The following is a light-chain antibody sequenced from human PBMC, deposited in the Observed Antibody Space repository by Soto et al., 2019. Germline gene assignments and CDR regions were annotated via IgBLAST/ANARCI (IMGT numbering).Light chain of an antibody. CDR1: QSVSSY. J-gene: IGKJ4*01. CDR3: QQSNSSPPT. Sequence: EIVLTQSPGTLSLSAGERATLSCRASQSVSSYLAWYQQKPGQTPRLLIFGAYTRASGIPGRFSGSGSGTDFTLTISSLQPEDFATYFCQQSNSSPPTFGGGTKVDIK. V-gene: IGKV3-11*01. CDR2: GAY.